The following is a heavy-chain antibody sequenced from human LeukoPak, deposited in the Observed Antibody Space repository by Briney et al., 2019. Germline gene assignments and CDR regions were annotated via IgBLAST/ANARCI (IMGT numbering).Heavy chain of an antibody. CDR2: IYPGDSDT. V-gene: IGHV5-51*01. J-gene: IGHJ5*02. CDR1: GYSFSTYW. CDR3: AREENISGWQGFNWFDP. Sequence: GESLKISCKGSGYSFSTYWIGWVRQMPGKGLEWMGIIYPGDSDTRYSLSFQGQVTISADKSFSTAYPQWSSLKAADTAMYYCAREENISGWQGFNWFDPWGQGTLVTVSS. D-gene: IGHD6-19*01.